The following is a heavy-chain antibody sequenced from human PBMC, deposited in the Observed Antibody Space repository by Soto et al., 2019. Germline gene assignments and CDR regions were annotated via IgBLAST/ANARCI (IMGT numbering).Heavy chain of an antibody. CDR2: INAGNGNT. CDR3: ARTVEYGDYGGAFDY. D-gene: IGHD4-17*01. CDR1: GYTFTSYA. Sequence: QVQLVQSGAEVKKPGASVKVSCKASGYTFTSYAMHWVRQAPGQRLEWMGWINAGNGNTQYSQKFQGRVTITRDTSASKAYMELSSLRSEDTAVSYCARTVEYGDYGGAFDYWGQGTLVTVSS. J-gene: IGHJ4*02. V-gene: IGHV1-3*01.